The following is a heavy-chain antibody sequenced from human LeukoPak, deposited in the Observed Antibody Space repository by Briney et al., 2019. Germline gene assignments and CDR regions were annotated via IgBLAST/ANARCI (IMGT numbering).Heavy chain of an antibody. V-gene: IGHV1-46*01. D-gene: IGHD3-10*01. Sequence: ASVKVSCKASGYTFTGYYMHWVRQAPGQGLEWMGIINPTGDATTYAQKFQGRVTMTWDMSTSTDYMELSGLTAEDTAVYFCARDNSVRDTAWWFDPWGQGTLVTVSS. CDR3: ARDNSVRDTAWWFDP. CDR2: INPTGDAT. CDR1: GYTFTGYY. J-gene: IGHJ5*02.